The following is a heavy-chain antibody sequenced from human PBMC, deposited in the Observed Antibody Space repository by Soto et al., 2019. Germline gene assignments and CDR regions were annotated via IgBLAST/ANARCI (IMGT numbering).Heavy chain of an antibody. D-gene: IGHD4-17*01. CDR2: INQDGSEG. Sequence: GGSLRLSCASSGPTFRNDWLSWVRQAPGKGLEWVANINQDGSEGYYVDSVRGRFTISRDNVENSLYLQLNSLRPEDTAVYYCAVYGYGVSAAAYWGQGTLVTVSS. J-gene: IGHJ4*02. CDR1: GPTFRNDW. CDR3: AVYGYGVSAAAY. V-gene: IGHV3-7*03.